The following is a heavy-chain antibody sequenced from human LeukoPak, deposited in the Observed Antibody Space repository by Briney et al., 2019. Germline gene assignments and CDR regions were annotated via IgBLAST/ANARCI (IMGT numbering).Heavy chain of an antibody. CDR1: GFTFSLYW. D-gene: IGHD3-22*01. CDR2: IKEDGSEK. V-gene: IGHV3-7*05. CDR3: ARAKTYDSSGYYLNY. J-gene: IGHJ4*02. Sequence: GGSLRLSCAASGFTFSLYWMSWVRQAPGRGLEWVANIKEDGSEKYYVDSVKGRFTISRDNAKNSLYLQMNSLRAEDTAVYYCARAKTYDSSGYYLNYWGQGTLVTVSS.